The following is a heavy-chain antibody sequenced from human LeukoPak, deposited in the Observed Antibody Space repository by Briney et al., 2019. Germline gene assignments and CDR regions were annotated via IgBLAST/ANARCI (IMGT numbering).Heavy chain of an antibody. CDR3: ARGGYCSGGSCYNWFDP. V-gene: IGHV4-59*01. CDR2: IYYSGST. CDR1: GGSISSYY. D-gene: IGHD2-15*01. Sequence: SETLSLTCTVSGGSISSYYWSWLRQPPGKGLEWIGYIYYSGSTNYNPSLKSRVTISVDTSKNQFSLKLSSVTAADTAVYYCARGGYCSGGSCYNWFDPWGQGTLVTVSS. J-gene: IGHJ5*02.